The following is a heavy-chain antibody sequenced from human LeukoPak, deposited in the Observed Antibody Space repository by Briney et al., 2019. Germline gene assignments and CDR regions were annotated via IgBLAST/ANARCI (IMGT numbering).Heavy chain of an antibody. J-gene: IGHJ4*02. CDR1: GGSISSTSYY. D-gene: IGHD3-10*01. V-gene: IGHV4-39*01. Sequence: SETLSLTCTVSGGSISSTSYYWGWIRQPPGKGLEWIGNIYYSGSTYYNPSLKSRVTISVDTSKNQFSLKLSSVTAADTAVYYCARYYYGSGSYYYFDSWGQGTLVTVSS. CDR2: IYYSGST. CDR3: ARYYYGSGSYYYFDS.